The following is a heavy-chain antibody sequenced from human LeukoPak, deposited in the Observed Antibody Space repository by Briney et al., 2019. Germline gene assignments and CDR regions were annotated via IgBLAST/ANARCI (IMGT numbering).Heavy chain of an antibody. CDR3: ARSPRITIFGVVQNYYYYYMDV. CDR2: MNPNWGNT. CDR1: GYTFTSYD. Sequence: ASVKVSCKASGYTFTSYDINWVRQATGQGVEWMGWMNPNWGNTVYAQKLQGRVTMTTDTYTSTAYMELRSLRSDDTAVYYCARSPRITIFGVVQNYYYYYMDVWGKGTTVTVSS. V-gene: IGHV1-8*02. J-gene: IGHJ6*03. D-gene: IGHD3-3*01.